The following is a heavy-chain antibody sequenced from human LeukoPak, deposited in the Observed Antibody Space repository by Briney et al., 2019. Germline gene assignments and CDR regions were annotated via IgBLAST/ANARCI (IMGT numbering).Heavy chain of an antibody. Sequence: SETLSLTCAVSGGSISSGGYSWSWIRQPPGKGLEWIGYIYHSGSTYYNPSLKSRVTISVDRSKNQFYLKLSSVTAADTAVYYCARGVSPSSYYYGSGSLVWFDPWGQGTLVTVSS. CDR2: IYHSGST. D-gene: IGHD3-10*01. CDR1: GGSISSGGYS. J-gene: IGHJ5*02. V-gene: IGHV4-30-2*01. CDR3: ARGVSPSSYYYGSGSLVWFDP.